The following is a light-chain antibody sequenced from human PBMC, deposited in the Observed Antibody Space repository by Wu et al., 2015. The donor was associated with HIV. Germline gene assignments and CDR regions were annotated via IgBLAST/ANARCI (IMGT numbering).Light chain of an antibody. CDR3: QQYSLYRT. J-gene: IGKJ1*01. V-gene: IGKV1-5*03. CDR1: QSISNW. Sequence: DIQMTQSPSTLSASVGDRVTLTCRASQSISNWLAWYQQKPGKAPKLLISKASSLESGVPSRFSGSGSGTEFTLTISSLQPEDFATYYCQQYSLYRTFGQGTKVEMK. CDR2: KAS.